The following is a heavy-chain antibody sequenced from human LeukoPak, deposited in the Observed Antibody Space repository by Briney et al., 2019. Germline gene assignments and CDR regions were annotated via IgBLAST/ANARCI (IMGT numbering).Heavy chain of an antibody. D-gene: IGHD5-12*01. Sequence: GGSLRLSCAASGFTVSSNYMSWVRQAPGQGLEWVSVIYGGGSTYYIDSVKGRFTISRDSSKNTLYLQMNSLRAEDTAVYYCARDIDGYNSFDYWGQGTLVTVSS. CDR3: ARDIDGYNSFDY. V-gene: IGHV3-66*01. CDR1: GFTVSSNY. CDR2: IYGGGST. J-gene: IGHJ4*02.